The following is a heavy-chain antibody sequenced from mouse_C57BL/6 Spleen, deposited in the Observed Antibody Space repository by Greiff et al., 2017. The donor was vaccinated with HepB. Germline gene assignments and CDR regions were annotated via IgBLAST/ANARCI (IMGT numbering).Heavy chain of an antibody. Sequence: QVQLQQSGAELVRPGTSVKMSCKASGYTFTNYWIGWAKQRPGQGLEWIGDIYPGGGYTNYNEKFKGKATLTADKSSSTAYMQFSSLTSEDSAIYYCARGTTVVATEYYFDYWGQGTTLTVSS. V-gene: IGHV1-63*01. CDR2: IYPGGGYT. CDR3: ARGTTVVATEYYFDY. D-gene: IGHD1-1*01. CDR1: GYTFTNYW. J-gene: IGHJ2*01.